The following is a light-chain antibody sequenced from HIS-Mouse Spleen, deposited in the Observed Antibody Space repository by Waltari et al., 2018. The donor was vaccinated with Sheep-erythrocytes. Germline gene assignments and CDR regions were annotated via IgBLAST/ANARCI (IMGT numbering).Light chain of an antibody. CDR3: CSYAGSYNHV. V-gene: IGLV2-11*01. Sequence: HSALTQPRSVSGSPGQSVTISCTGTSSDVGGYNYVSWYQQHPGKAPKLMIYDFRKRPSGVPDRFSGSKSGNTASRTISGLQAEDEADYYCCSYAGSYNHVFATGTKVTVL. J-gene: IGLJ1*01. CDR2: DFR. CDR1: SSDVGGYNY.